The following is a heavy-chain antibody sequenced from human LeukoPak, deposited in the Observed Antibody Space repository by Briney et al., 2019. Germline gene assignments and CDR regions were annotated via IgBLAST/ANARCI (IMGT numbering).Heavy chain of an antibody. CDR2: ISGSGGST. D-gene: IGHD2-2*01. J-gene: IGHJ6*02. CDR3: APSPVASYYYYGMDV. CDR1: GFTFSSYA. Sequence: PGGSLRLSCAASGFTFSSYAMHWVRQAPGKGLEWVSAISGSGGSTYYADSVKGRFTISRDNSKNTLYLQMNSLRAEDTAVYYCAPSPVASYYYYGMDVWGQGTTVTVSS. V-gene: IGHV3-23*01.